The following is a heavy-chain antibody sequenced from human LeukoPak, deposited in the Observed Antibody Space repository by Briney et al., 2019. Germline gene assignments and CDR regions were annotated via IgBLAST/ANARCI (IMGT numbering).Heavy chain of an antibody. Sequence: PWWSLRLSCAASGFTFTSDWMSWVRQAPGKGLEWVANIKQDGSEKYYVDSVKGRFTISRDNAKNSLYLQMNSLRAEDTAVYYCASALNWGQGTLVTVSS. CDR1: GFTFTSDW. J-gene: IGHJ4*02. D-gene: IGHD3-3*02. CDR3: ASALN. CDR2: IKQDGSEK. V-gene: IGHV3-7*01.